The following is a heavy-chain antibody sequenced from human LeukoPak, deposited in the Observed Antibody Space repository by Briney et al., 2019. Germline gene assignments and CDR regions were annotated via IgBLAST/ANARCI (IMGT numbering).Heavy chain of an antibody. CDR2: ISSSSSYI. CDR1: GFTFSSYS. V-gene: IGHV3-21*04. CDR3: AKDTGVVIGRAYYYYGMDV. J-gene: IGHJ6*02. D-gene: IGHD3-3*01. Sequence: GGSLRLSCAASGFTFSSYSMNWVRQAPGKGLEWVSSISSSSSYIYYADSVKGRFTISRDNAKNSLYLQMNSLRAEDTALYYCAKDTGVVIGRAYYYYGMDVWGQGTTVTVS.